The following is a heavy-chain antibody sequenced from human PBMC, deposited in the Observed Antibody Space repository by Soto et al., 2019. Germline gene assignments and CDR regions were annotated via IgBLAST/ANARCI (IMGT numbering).Heavy chain of an antibody. Sequence: SVKVSCKASGFTFTSSAVQWVRQARGQRLEWIGWIVVGSGNTNYAQKFQERVTITRDMSTSTAYMELSSLRSEDTAVYYCGGDVCPDFGVRGVMDVWGQGTTVTVSS. D-gene: IGHD3-3*01. CDR3: GGDVCPDFGVRGVMDV. J-gene: IGHJ6*02. CDR2: IVVGSGNT. V-gene: IGHV1-58*01. CDR1: GFTFTSSA.